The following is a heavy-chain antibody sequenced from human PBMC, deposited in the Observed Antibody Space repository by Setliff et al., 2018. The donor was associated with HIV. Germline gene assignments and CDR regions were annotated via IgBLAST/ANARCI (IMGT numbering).Heavy chain of an antibody. Sequence: ASVKVSCKTSGGTFSIFSITWVRQAPGQGLEWMGLINPGTGSTKYAQKFQGRVTMTTDTSTSTAYMELRSLSSDDTAVYYCARGGVTVAGTSYYYGMDVWGQGTTVTVSS. CDR2: INPGTGST. J-gene: IGHJ6*02. D-gene: IGHD6-19*01. CDR1: GGTFSIFS. CDR3: ARGGVTVAGTSYYYGMDV. V-gene: IGHV1-18*01.